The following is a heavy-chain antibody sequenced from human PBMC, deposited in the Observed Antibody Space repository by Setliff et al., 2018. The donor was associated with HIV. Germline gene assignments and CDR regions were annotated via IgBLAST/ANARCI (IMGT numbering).Heavy chain of an antibody. Sequence: ASVKVSCKTSGDAFNSNAISWVRQAPGQGLEWMGWMNPNSGNTGYAQKFQGRVTITTDESTSTAYMELSSLRSEDTAVYYCATSVATFDSVDYWGQGTLVTVSS. J-gene: IGHJ4*02. CDR1: GDAFNSNA. V-gene: IGHV1-8*01. CDR3: ATSVATFDSVDY. D-gene: IGHD1-26*01. CDR2: MNPNSGNT.